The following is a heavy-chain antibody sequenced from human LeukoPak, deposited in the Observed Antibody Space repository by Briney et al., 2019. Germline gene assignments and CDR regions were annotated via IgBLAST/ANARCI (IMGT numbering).Heavy chain of an antibody. V-gene: IGHV3-21*01. J-gene: IGHJ4*02. CDR2: ISVRSNYR. CDR1: GYTFSDFS. D-gene: IGHD3-22*01. CDR3: VRLRRNNDRSGYYYYYDY. Sequence: GGSLRLSCAASGYTFSDFSVNWVRQAPGKGLEWVSSISVRSNYRYYADSVRGRFTISRDDARDSLFLQMNSLRAEDTAMYFCVRLRRNNDRSGYYYYYDYWGQGTLVTVSS.